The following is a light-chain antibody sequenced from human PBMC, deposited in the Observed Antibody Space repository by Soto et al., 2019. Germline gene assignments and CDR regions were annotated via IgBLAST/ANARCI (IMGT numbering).Light chain of an antibody. CDR2: RIN. CDR3: AAWDASMSAVV. CDR1: SSNIGGNF. J-gene: IGLJ2*01. V-gene: IGLV1-47*01. Sequence: QSVLTQPPSASETPGQRVTISCSGSSSNIGGNFVYWYQQLPGTAPKLLIFRINQRPSGVPDRFSGSKSGTSASMAISGLRSEGEAEYYCAAWDASMSAVVFGGGTKLTVL.